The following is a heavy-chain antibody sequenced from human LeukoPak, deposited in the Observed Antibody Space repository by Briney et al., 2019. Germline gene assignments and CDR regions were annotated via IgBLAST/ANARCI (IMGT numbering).Heavy chain of an antibody. J-gene: IGHJ3*02. CDR3: AKADYYDSSGYLYAFDI. D-gene: IGHD3-22*01. CDR1: GFTFSSYA. V-gene: IGHV3-23*01. Sequence: GGSLRLSCAASGFTFSSYAMSWVRQAPGKGLEWVSAISGSGGSTYYADSVKGRFTISRDNSKNTLYLQMNSLRAEDTAVYYCAKADYYDSSGYLYAFDIWGQGTMVTVSS. CDR2: ISGSGGST.